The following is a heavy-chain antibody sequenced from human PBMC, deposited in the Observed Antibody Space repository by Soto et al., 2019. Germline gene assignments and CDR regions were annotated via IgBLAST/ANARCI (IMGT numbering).Heavy chain of an antibody. Sequence: ASVKVSCKASGYTFTDHYIYWVRQAPGQGLEWMGRINPKSGDTDYAQKFQGRVTMTRDTSIRTAYLELTRLRSDDTAVYYCARDIVVLPAAIPYGMDVWGQGTTVT. CDR3: ARDIVVLPAAIPYGMDV. CDR2: INPKSGDT. J-gene: IGHJ6*02. V-gene: IGHV1-2*02. CDR1: GYTFTDHY. D-gene: IGHD2-2*01.